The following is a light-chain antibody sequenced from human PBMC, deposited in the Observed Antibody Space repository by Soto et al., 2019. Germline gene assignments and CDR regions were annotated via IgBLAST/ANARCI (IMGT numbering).Light chain of an antibody. V-gene: IGLV2-14*01. CDR3: NSFTSTHTGV. CDR1: SSDVGGYNL. Sequence: QSVLTQPASVSGSPGQSITISCTGTSSDVGGYNLVSWYQQHPGKAPKLIIYQVTNRPSGVSDRFSGSKSDNTASLTISGLQAEDEADYYCNSFTSTHTGVFGGGTKLTVL. J-gene: IGLJ3*02. CDR2: QVT.